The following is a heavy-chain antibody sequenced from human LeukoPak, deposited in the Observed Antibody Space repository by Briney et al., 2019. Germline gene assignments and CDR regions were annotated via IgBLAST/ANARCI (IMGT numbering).Heavy chain of an antibody. Sequence: GGSLRLSCAASEFDFSSHAMTWVRQAPGKGLEWVSAISISGSKTYYADSVKGRFTISRDNSKNTLYLQMNSLRAEDTAVYYCAKVFPYYDSSGTFDYWGQGTLVTVSS. D-gene: IGHD3-22*01. V-gene: IGHV3-23*01. CDR3: AKVFPYYDSSGTFDY. CDR2: ISISGSKT. CDR1: EFDFSSHA. J-gene: IGHJ4*02.